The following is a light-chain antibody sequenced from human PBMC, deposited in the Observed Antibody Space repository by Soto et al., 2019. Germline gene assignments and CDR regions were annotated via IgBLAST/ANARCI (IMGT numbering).Light chain of an antibody. CDR3: QQSYSTPRT. J-gene: IGKJ1*01. Sequence: DIVMTQTPLSSPVTLGQPASISCRSSQSRVHSDGNTYLSWLHQRPGQPPRLLIYTISNRFSGVPDRFSGSGSATDFPLTISRLQPEDSETYYCQQSYSTPRTFGQGTKVDIK. CDR1: QSRVHSDGNTY. V-gene: IGKV2-24*01. CDR2: TIS.